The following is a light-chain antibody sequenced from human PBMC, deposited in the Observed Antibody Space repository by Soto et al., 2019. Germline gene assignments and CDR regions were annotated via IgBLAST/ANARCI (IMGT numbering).Light chain of an antibody. J-gene: IGKJ3*01. Sequence: EIVLTQSPGTLSFSPGERATPSCRASQSVNSNYLAWHQQKPGQAPRLLIYGVSSRATGIPDRFSGSGSGTDFTLTISKLEPEDFAVYYCQQYGNSGVTFGPGTKVDIK. V-gene: IGKV3-20*01. CDR2: GVS. CDR1: QSVNSNY. CDR3: QQYGNSGVT.